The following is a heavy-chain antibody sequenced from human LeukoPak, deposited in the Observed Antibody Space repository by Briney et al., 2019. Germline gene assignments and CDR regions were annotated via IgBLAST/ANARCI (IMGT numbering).Heavy chain of an antibody. CDR3: AKDPGDY. V-gene: IGHV3-30*18. CDR2: ISYDGSNK. Sequence: GGALRLSCAASGFTFSSYGMHWVRQAPGKGLEWVAVISYDGSNKYYADSVKGRFTISRDNSKNTLYLQMNSLRAEDTAVYYCAKDPGDYWGQGTLVTVSS. CDR1: GFTFSSYG. J-gene: IGHJ4*02.